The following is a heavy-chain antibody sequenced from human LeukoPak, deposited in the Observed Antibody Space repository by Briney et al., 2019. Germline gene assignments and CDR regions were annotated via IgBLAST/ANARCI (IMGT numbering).Heavy chain of an antibody. CDR3: ATAYSSGWYQWYFDL. D-gene: IGHD6-19*01. CDR1: GYTLTELS. V-gene: IGHV1-24*01. CDR2: FDPEDGET. Sequence: ASVKVSCKVSGYTLTELSMHWVRQAPGKGLEWMGGFDPEDGETIYAQKFQGRVTMTEDTSTDTAYMELSSLRSEDTAVYYCATAYSSGWYQWYFDLWGRGTLVTVSS. J-gene: IGHJ2*01.